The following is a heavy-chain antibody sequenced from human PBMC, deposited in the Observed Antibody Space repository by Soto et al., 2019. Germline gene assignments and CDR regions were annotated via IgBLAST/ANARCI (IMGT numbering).Heavy chain of an antibody. D-gene: IGHD5-18*01. CDR2: IIPIFGTA. V-gene: IGHV1-69*13. J-gene: IGHJ5*02. CDR3: ARVPPVYSYGRWSRCDT. Sequence: SVKVSCKASGGTFSSYAISWVRQAPGQGLEWMGGIIPIFGTANYAQKFQGRVTITADESTSTAYMELSSLRSEDTAVYYCARVPPVYSYGRWSRCDTWGQGTLVTVSS. CDR1: GGTFSSYA.